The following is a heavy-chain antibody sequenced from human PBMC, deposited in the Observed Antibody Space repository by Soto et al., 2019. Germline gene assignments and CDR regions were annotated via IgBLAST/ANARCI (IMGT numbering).Heavy chain of an antibody. J-gene: IGHJ6*02. V-gene: IGHV1-18*04. CDR2: ISAYNGNT. Sequence: QVQLVQSGAEVKKPGASVKVSCKASGYTFTSYGISWVRQAPGQGLEWMGWISAYNGNTNYAQKLQGRVTMTTDTSTSTAYMELRSLRSDDTAVYYCARDSTVDTAMVYYYYGMNVWGQGTMVTVSS. D-gene: IGHD5-18*01. CDR3: ARDSTVDTAMVYYYYGMNV. CDR1: GYTFTSYG.